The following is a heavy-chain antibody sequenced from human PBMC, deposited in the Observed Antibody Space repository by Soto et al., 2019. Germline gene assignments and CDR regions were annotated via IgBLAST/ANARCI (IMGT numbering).Heavy chain of an antibody. D-gene: IGHD6-13*01. Sequence: GGSLRLSCAASGLTFSSYGMHWVRQAPGKGLEWVAVIWYDGSNKYYADSVKGRFTISRDNSKNTLYLQMNSLRAEDTAVYYCARETIAAARVFDYWGQGTLVTVSS. CDR2: IWYDGSNK. J-gene: IGHJ4*02. V-gene: IGHV3-33*01. CDR3: ARETIAAARVFDY. CDR1: GLTFSSYG.